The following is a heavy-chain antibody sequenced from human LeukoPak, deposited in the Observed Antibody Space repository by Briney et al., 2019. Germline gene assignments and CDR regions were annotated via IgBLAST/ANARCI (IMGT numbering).Heavy chain of an antibody. D-gene: IGHD3-3*01. CDR3: AKDIRRRITITTLTWELDY. J-gene: IGHJ4*02. Sequence: GGSLRLSCAASGFTFDDYAMHWVRQAPGKGLEWVSLISWDGGSTYYAGSVKGRFTISRDNSKNSLYLQMNSLRAEDTALYYCAKDIRRRITITTLTWELDYWGQGTLVTVSS. CDR2: ISWDGGST. V-gene: IGHV3-43D*04. CDR1: GFTFDDYA.